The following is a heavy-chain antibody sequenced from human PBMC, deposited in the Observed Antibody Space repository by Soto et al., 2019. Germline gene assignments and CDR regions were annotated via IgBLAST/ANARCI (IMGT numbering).Heavy chain of an antibody. CDR3: ARLAGYCSSTSCYLGRTVWFDP. J-gene: IGHJ5*02. CDR1: GGSISSSSYY. V-gene: IGHV4-39*01. CDR2: IYYSGST. Sequence: PSETLSLTCTVSGGSISSSSYYWGWIRQPPGKGLEWIGSIYYSGSTYYNPSLKSRVTISVDTSKNQFSLKLSSVTAADTAVYYCARLAGYCSSTSCYLGRTVWFDPWGQGTLVTVSS. D-gene: IGHD2-2*01.